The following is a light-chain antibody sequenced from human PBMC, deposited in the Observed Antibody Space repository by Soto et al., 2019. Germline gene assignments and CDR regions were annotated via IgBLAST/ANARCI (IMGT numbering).Light chain of an antibody. Sequence: EVVMTQSPATLSVSPGERVTFSCRASQSVTTNLAWYQHKPGQSPRLLISDASTGASGIPPRFSGSGSGTEFTLTIDRLQSADFAVYYCQQYGSYPFTFGPGTKVDIK. CDR1: QSVTTN. CDR3: QQYGSYPFT. CDR2: DAS. V-gene: IGKV3-15*01. J-gene: IGKJ3*01.